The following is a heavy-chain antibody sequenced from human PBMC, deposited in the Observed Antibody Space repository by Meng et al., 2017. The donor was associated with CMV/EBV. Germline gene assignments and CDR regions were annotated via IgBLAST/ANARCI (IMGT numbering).Heavy chain of an antibody. CDR2: INHSGST. D-gene: IGHD1-26*01. CDR3: ARGVGGWFDP. J-gene: IGHJ5*02. V-gene: IGHV4-34*01. CDR1: GGSFSGYY. Sequence: QVQHQQWGPGLLKPSESLTLPWAVYGGSFSGYYWSWIRQPPGKGLEWIGEINHSGSTNYNPSLKSRVTISVDTSKNQFSLKLSSVTAADTAVYYCARGVGGWFDPWGQGTLVTVSS.